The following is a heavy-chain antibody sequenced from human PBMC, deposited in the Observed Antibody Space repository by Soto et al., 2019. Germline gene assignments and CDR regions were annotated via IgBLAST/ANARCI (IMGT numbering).Heavy chain of an antibody. D-gene: IGHD5-12*01. CDR3: ARDEDGYKPFDY. CDR2: ISGSGGST. CDR1: GFTFSSYA. J-gene: IGHJ4*02. Sequence: VGSLRLSCAASGFTFSSYAMSWVRQAPGKGLEWVSAISGSGGSTYYADSVKGRFTISRDNSKNTLYLQMNSLRAEDTAVYYCARDEDGYKPFDYWGQGTLVTVSS. V-gene: IGHV3-23*01.